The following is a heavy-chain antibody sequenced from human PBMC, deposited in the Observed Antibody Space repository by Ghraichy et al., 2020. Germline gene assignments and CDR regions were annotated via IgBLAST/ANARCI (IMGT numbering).Heavy chain of an antibody. Sequence: SETLSLTCTVSGGSISSGGYYWSWIRQHPGKGLEWIGYIYYSGSTYYNPSLKSRVTISVDTSKNQFSLELSSVTAADTAVYYCAREGYYSGSGSYVFDYWGQGTLVTVSS. J-gene: IGHJ4*02. CDR2: IYYSGST. D-gene: IGHD3-10*01. CDR3: AREGYYSGSGSYVFDY. CDR1: GGSISSGGYY. V-gene: IGHV4-31*03.